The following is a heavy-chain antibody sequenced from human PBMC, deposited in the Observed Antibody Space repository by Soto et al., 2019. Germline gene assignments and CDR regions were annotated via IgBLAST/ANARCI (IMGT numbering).Heavy chain of an antibody. CDR3: ARVAGAKFDF. CDR2: IYHSGYT. CDR1: GGSINTYY. Sequence: SETLSLTCTISGGSINTYYWSWIRQPAGKGLEWIGRIYHSGYTNPNSSLKSRLTMSVDTSKDQFFLRLSSVTAADTDVYYCARVAGAKFDFWGQGILVTVSS. J-gene: IGHJ4*02. V-gene: IGHV4-4*07. D-gene: IGHD6-19*01.